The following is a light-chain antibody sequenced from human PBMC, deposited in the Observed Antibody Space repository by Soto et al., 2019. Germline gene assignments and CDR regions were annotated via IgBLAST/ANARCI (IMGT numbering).Light chain of an antibody. Sequence: QSVLTQPPSASGTPGQRVTISYSGSSSNIGSNTVNRYQQLPGTAPKLLIYSNNQRPSGVPDRFSGSKSGTSASLAISGLQSEDEADYYCAAWDDSLNGFYVFGTGTKVTVL. J-gene: IGLJ1*01. CDR3: AAWDDSLNGFYV. CDR2: SNN. V-gene: IGLV1-44*01. CDR1: SSNIGSNT.